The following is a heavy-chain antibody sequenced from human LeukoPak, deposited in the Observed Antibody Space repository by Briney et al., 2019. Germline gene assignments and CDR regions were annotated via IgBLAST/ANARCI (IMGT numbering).Heavy chain of an antibody. D-gene: IGHD3-22*01. CDR3: AREAVGYYDSSAYDAFDI. V-gene: IGHV4-39*07. CDR1: GGSISSSSYY. J-gene: IGHJ3*02. CDR2: IYYSGST. Sequence: SETLSLTCTVSGGSISSSSYYWGWIRQPPGKGLEWIGSIYYSGSTYYNPSLKSRVTISVDTSKNQFSLKLSSVTAADTAVYYCAREAVGYYDSSAYDAFDIWGQGTMVTVSS.